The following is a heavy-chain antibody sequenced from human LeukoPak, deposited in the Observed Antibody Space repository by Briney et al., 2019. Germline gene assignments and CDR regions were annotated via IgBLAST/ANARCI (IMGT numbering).Heavy chain of an antibody. D-gene: IGHD3-22*01. CDR2: IIPILGIA. V-gene: IGHV1-69*04. Sequence: ASVKVSCKASGGTFSSYAISWVRQAPGQGLEWMGRIIPILGIANYAQKFQGRVTITADKSTSTAYMELSSLRSEDTAVYYCARAGDSSGYYGYWGQGTLVTVSS. CDR3: ARAGDSSGYYGY. CDR1: GGTFSSYA. J-gene: IGHJ4*02.